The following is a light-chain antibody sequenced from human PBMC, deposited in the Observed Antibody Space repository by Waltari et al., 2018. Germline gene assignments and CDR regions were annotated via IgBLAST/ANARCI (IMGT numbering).Light chain of an antibody. CDR1: RSDVGGYNF. J-gene: IGLJ2*01. CDR2: DVS. CDR3: CSFAGNYKVI. Sequence: QSALTQPRSVSGSLGQSVTISCTGTRSDVGGYNFVSWYQQHPGKAPKLLIYDVSVRPSGVPCRFAASKSGNTAFLTISGLQAEDEADYYCCSFAGNYKVIFGGGAKLTVL. V-gene: IGLV2-11*01.